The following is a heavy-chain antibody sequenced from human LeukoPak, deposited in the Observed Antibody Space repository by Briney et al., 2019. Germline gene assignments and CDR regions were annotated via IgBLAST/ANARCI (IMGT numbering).Heavy chain of an antibody. CDR2: MSYSGST. Sequence: SDTLSLTCTVSGGSIRGYYWRWIRQPPGKGLEWIGYMSYSGSTKYTPPLRSRATISVDTSKNQFSLKLTSVTAADTDVYYCARDICGGDCYDYGMDVWGQGTTVTVSS. V-gene: IGHV4-59*01. CDR1: GGSIRGYY. CDR3: ARDICGGDCYDYGMDV. J-gene: IGHJ6*02. D-gene: IGHD2-21*01.